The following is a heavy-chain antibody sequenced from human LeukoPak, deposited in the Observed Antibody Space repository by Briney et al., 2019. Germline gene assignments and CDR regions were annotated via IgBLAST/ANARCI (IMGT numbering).Heavy chain of an antibody. CDR1: GYTFISYY. J-gene: IGHJ4*02. D-gene: IGHD1-26*01. CDR3: ARDRSGPRGIFDY. Sequence: ASFKVFCKASGYTFISYYMHSVRQAPRQRLEWLVIINPSGGSTSYAQKFQGRVTMTRDMSTSTVYMELSSLRSEDTAVYYCARDRSGPRGIFDYWGQGTLVTVSS. CDR2: INPSGGST. V-gene: IGHV1-46*01.